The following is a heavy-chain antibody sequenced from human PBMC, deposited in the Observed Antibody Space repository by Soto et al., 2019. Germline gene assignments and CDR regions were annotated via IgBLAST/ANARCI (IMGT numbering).Heavy chain of an antibody. Sequence: QVQLQESGPGLVKPSETLSLSCTVSGDPISRYHWSWIRQTPGKGLEWIGYVHNSGSTSYKPSLKSRVTISIDTSRKQFSLRLRYVTAADTAVYYCTGDRNNRVWYKYWGQGTLVTVSS. V-gene: IGHV4-59*01. CDR2: VHNSGST. J-gene: IGHJ4*02. CDR3: TGDRNNRVWYKY. D-gene: IGHD6-19*01. CDR1: GDPISRYH.